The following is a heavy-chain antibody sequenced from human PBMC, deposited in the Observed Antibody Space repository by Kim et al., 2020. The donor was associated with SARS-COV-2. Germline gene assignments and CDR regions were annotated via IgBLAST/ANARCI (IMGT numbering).Heavy chain of an antibody. CDR1: RFSFNNYR. V-gene: IGHV3-74*01. CDR2: ISSEGRIR. CDR3: ARGFFRDGCDV. D-gene: IGHD3-10*01. J-gene: IGHJ6*02. Sequence: GGSLRLSCAVSRFSFNNYRRNWVGQAPWKGLVWVSRISSEGRIRNDEDSVKGRFTMSRDNAENTLYLQMNSLRAEDTAVHYCARGFFRDGCDVWGQGTTVTVSS.